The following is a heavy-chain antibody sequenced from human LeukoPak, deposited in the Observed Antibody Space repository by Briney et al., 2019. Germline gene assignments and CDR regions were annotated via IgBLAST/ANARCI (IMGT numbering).Heavy chain of an antibody. CDR3: ARDDYGDYDYFQH. D-gene: IGHD4-17*01. CDR1: GGSISSYY. CDR2: IYYSGST. Sequence: SETLSLTCTVSGGSISSYYWSWTRQPPGKGLEWIGYIYYSGSTNYNPSLKSRVTISVDTSKNQFSLKLSSVTAADTAVYYCARDDYGDYDYFQHWGQGTLVTVSS. J-gene: IGHJ1*01. V-gene: IGHV4-59*01.